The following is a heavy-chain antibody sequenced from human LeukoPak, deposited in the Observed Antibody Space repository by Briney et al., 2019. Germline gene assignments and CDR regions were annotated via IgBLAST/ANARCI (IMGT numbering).Heavy chain of an antibody. CDR2: IWHDESKK. CDR1: GFTFSSYG. D-gene: IGHD3-10*01. Sequence: PGTFLRLSCAASGFTFSSYGMHWVRQAPGKGLEWVAVIWHDESKKYYADSVEGRFTISRDTSKNTLYLQMNSLRVEDTAVYYCARDGTLGASGSYYNLPYWGQGTLVTVS. CDR3: ARDGTLGASGSYYNLPY. J-gene: IGHJ4*02. V-gene: IGHV3-33*01.